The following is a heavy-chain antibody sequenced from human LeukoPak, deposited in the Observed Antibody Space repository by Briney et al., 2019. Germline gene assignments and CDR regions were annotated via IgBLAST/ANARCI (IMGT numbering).Heavy chain of an antibody. D-gene: IGHD4-17*01. V-gene: IGHV4-39*07. Sequence: SETLSLTCTVSGGSISSSSYYWGWIRQPPGKGLEWIGSIYYSGSTYYNPSLKSRVTISVDTSKNQFSLKLSSVTAADTAVYYCAREPEYGDWGWFDPWGQGTLVTVSS. CDR1: GGSISSSSYY. J-gene: IGHJ5*02. CDR2: IYYSGST. CDR3: AREPEYGDWGWFDP.